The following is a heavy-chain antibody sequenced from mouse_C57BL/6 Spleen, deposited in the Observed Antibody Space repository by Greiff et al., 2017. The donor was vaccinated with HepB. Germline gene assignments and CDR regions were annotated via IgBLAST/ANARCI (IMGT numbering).Heavy chain of an antibody. CDR3: ARGYDGYYEGFAY. CDR1: GYSITSGYY. Sequence: EVQVVESGPGLVKPSQSLSLTCSVTGYSITSGYYWNWIRQFPGNKLEWMGYISYDGSNNYNPSLKNRISITRDTSKNQFFLKLNSVTTEDTATYYCARGYDGYYEGFAYWGQGTLVTVSA. J-gene: IGHJ3*01. V-gene: IGHV3-6*01. CDR2: ISYDGSN. D-gene: IGHD2-3*01.